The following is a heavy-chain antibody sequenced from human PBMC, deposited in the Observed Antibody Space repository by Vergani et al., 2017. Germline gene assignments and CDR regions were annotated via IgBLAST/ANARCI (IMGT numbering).Heavy chain of an antibody. CDR3: ASDTHSGQRADR. V-gene: IGHV4-59*11. CDR1: FDSIRNLY. Sequence: QVQLQESGPGLVKSSETLSLTCSVSFDSIRNLYCNWIRQPPGKGLEWIGSIHYSENTNYNPSLKTRVTSSVDTSKNQFSLTLTSVTAADTAVYYCASDTHSGQRADRWGQGILVTVTS. D-gene: IGHD6-19*01. J-gene: IGHJ5*02. CDR2: IHYSENT.